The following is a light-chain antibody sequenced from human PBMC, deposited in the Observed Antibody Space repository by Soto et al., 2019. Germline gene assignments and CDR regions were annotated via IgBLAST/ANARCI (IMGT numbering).Light chain of an antibody. Sequence: EIVLTQSPGTLSLSPGERATLSCRASQSVSSSYLAWYQQKPGQAPRHLIYGASSRATGIPDRFSGSGSGTDFTLTISRLEPEDFTVYYCDQYGSSVTFGGGTKVEIK. CDR3: DQYGSSVT. CDR1: QSVSSSY. V-gene: IGKV3-20*01. J-gene: IGKJ4*01. CDR2: GAS.